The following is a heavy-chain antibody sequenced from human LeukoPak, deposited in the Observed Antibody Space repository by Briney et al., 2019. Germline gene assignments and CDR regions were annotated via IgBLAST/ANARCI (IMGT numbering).Heavy chain of an antibody. CDR1: GFTFSSYS. Sequence: GSLRLSCAASGFTFSSYSMNWIRQPPGKGLEWIGEINHSGSTNYNPSLKSRVTISVDTSKNQFSLKLSSVTAADTAVYYCARARLSSGFEDYWGQGTLVTVSS. CDR3: ARARLSSGFEDY. V-gene: IGHV4-34*01. J-gene: IGHJ4*02. CDR2: INHSGST. D-gene: IGHD6-19*01.